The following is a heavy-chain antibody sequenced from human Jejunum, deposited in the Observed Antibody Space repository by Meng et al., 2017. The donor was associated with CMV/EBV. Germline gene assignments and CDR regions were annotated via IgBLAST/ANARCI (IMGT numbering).Heavy chain of an antibody. D-gene: IGHD6-6*01. J-gene: IGHJ5*02. CDR2: TYPGDSDI. V-gene: IGHV5-51*01. CDR1: YSPTGYW. CDR3: VRAFGIGARTLSHFDT. Sequence: YSPTGYWIGWVRQMPGKGLEWMGLTYPGDSDIRYSPSFQGQVTVSADTSTHTAYLQWSSLKASDTAIYYCVRAFGIGARTLSHFDTWGQGTLVTVSS.